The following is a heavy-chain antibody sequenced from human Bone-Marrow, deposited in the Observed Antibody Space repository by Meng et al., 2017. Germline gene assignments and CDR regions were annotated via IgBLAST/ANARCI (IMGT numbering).Heavy chain of an antibody. CDR2: INHSGST. CDR1: GGSFSGYY. CDR3: AGISYYYGSGSYYKSYYFDY. V-gene: IGHV4-34*09. J-gene: IGHJ4*02. D-gene: IGHD3-10*01. Sequence: QGQRRGSGPGLVKPSQTLSLTCTVYGGSFSGYYWSWIRQPPGKGLEWIGEINHSGSTNYNPSLKSRVTISVDTSKNQFSLKLSSVTAADTAVYYCAGISYYYGSGSYYKSYYFDYWGQGTLVTVSS.